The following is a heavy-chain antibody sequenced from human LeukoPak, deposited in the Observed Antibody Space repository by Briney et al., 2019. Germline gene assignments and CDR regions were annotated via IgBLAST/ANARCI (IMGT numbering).Heavy chain of an antibody. Sequence: ASVKVSCKASGYSFINYGTNWVRQAPGQGLEWMGWINTSNGNTNFAQKFQGRVTMTTDTSTSTAYMELRSLRSDDTAVYYCARIHQSITIFGVVIDGFDIWGQGTMVTVSS. V-gene: IGHV1-18*01. CDR1: GYSFINYG. J-gene: IGHJ3*02. CDR3: ARIHQSITIFGVVIDGFDI. D-gene: IGHD3-3*01. CDR2: INTSNGNT.